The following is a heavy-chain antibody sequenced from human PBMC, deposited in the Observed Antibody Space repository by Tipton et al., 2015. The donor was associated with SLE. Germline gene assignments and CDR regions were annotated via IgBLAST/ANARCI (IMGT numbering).Heavy chain of an antibody. V-gene: IGHV3-73*01. J-gene: IGHJ4*02. CDR3: AAGYYDSRGYYVH. CDR2: IRSNRNSYAT. Sequence: SLRLSCAASGFTFSGFAMHWVRQASGKGLEWVGRIRSNRNSYATAYAASVTGRFTISRDDSENTVYLQMNSLQTEDTAVYYCAAGYYDSRGYYVHWGQGTLVTVSS. CDR1: GFTFSGFA. D-gene: IGHD3-22*01.